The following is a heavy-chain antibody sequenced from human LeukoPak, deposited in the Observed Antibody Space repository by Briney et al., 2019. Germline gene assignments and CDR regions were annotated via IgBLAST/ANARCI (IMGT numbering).Heavy chain of an antibody. Sequence: GGSLRLSCAASGFTFTTNHMSWVRQAPGKGLEWVSVIYSSGSTYYADSAKGRFTISRDNFKNTLYLQMNSLRAEDTAVYYCARRETRQWNRVGAEWFVYSGQGALVTVSS. CDR2: IYSSGST. D-gene: IGHD2-8*01. V-gene: IGHV3-53*01. CDR1: GFTFTTNH. J-gene: IGHJ4*02. CDR3: ARRETRQWNRVGAEWFVY.